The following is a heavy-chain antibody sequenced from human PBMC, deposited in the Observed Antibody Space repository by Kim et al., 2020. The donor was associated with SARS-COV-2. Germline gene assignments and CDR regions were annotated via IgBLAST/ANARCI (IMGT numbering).Heavy chain of an antibody. Sequence: GGSLRLSCAASGFTVSSNYMSWVRQAPGKGLEWVSVIYSGGSTYYADSVKGRFTISRDNSKNTLYLQMNSLRAEDTAVYYCARAGPYYYDSSGYPMTWGQGTLVTVSS. CDR3: ARAGPYYYDSSGYPMT. CDR1: GFTVSSNY. V-gene: IGHV3-53*01. D-gene: IGHD3-22*01. CDR2: IYSGGST. J-gene: IGHJ5*02.